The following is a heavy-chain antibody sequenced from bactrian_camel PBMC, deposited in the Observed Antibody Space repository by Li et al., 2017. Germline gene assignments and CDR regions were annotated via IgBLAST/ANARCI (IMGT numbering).Heavy chain of an antibody. D-gene: IGHD3*01. J-gene: IGHJ4*01. V-gene: IGHV3S53*01. Sequence: HVQLVESGGGSVQAGGSLTLSCTVSGPSTPRRMGWFRQAPGQQREAVARILLDSDNTFYSESARGRFTISQDTAKKTVYLQMDRLEPQDTAMYYCAAGSEPSGVSWRMSARYESWGQGTQVTVS. CDR2: ILLDSDNT. CDR3: AAGSEPSGVSWRMSARYES. CDR1: GPSTPRR.